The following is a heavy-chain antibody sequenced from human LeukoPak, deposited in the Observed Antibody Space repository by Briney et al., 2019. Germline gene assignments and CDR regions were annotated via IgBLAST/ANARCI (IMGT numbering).Heavy chain of an antibody. CDR3: ARGRTVTTLVYYYYYMDV. V-gene: IGHV4-34*01. D-gene: IGHD4-11*01. CDR2: INHSGST. CDR1: GGSFSGYY. J-gene: IGHJ6*03. Sequence: PSETLSLTCAVYGGSFSGYYWSWIRQPPRKGLEWIGEINHSGSTNYNPSLKSRVTISVDTSKNQFSLKLSSVTAADTAVYYCARGRTVTTLVYYYYYMDVWGKGTTVTVSS.